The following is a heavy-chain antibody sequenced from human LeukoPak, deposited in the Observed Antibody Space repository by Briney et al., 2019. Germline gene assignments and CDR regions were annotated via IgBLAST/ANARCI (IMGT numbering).Heavy chain of an antibody. CDR3: ARDRVVPAATAYYFDY. CDR1: GFTFSSYS. V-gene: IGHV3-21*01. J-gene: IGHJ4*02. Sequence: GGSLRLSCAASGFTFSSYSMNWVRQAPGKGLEWVSSISSSSSYIYYADSVKGRFTISRDNAKNSLYLQMNSLRAEDTAVYYCARDRVVPAATAYYFDYWGQGTLVTVSS. CDR2: ISSSSSYI. D-gene: IGHD2-2*01.